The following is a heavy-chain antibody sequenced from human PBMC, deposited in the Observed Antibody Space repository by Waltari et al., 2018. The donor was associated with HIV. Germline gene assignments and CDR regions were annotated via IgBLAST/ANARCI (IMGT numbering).Heavy chain of an antibody. CDR2: ISYDGSDK. CDR3: TPIAVAIPTAWPYLDN. D-gene: IGHD6-19*01. Sequence: QVQLVESGGSVVQPGRSLRLSCAASGFTFSSYAMQWVRQAPGKGLGWVAFISYDGSDKYYVNSVQGRFSISRDNSKNMLYLQMNSLRADDTAVYYCTPIAVAIPTAWPYLDNWGQGTLVTVSS. CDR1: GFTFSSYA. V-gene: IGHV3-30-3*01. J-gene: IGHJ4*02.